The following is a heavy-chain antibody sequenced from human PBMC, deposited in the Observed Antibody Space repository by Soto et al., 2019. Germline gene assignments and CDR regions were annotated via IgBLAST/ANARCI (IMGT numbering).Heavy chain of an antibody. D-gene: IGHD3-10*01. CDR3: GRVMRSLLSITALDT. V-gene: IGHV1-46*01. Sequence: ASVKVSCKASGYTFTRDQIHWVRQAPGQGLEWMGMIDPSGCKTNYAQKFQGRVTMTRDTSTSTVYMALSSLRSEDTAIYFCGRVMRSLLSITALDTWGQGTLVTVSS. J-gene: IGHJ5*02. CDR1: GYTFTRDQ. CDR2: IDPSGCKT.